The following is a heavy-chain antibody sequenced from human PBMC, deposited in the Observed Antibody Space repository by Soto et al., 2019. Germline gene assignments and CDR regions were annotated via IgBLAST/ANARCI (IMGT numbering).Heavy chain of an antibody. J-gene: IGHJ4*02. CDR2: IYHSGST. CDR3: AKNSGTGWLVD. D-gene: IGHD1-1*01. CDR1: GASISNLNW. Sequence: QVQLQESGPGLVKPSRTLSLTCAVSGASISNLNWWSWVRQPPGKGLEWIGKIYHSGSTNYNPSLKSRVSISVDKSKNQFSLNLRSVTAADTAVYYCAKNSGTGWLVDWGQGTLVTVS. V-gene: IGHV4-4*02.